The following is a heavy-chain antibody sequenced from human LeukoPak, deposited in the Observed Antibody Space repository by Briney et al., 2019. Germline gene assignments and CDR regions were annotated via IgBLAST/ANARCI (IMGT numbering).Heavy chain of an antibody. CDR2: IYYSGST. D-gene: IGHD3-22*01. J-gene: IGHJ3*02. V-gene: IGHV4-59*01. Sequence: SETLSLTCTVSGGSISSYYWSWIRQPPGKGLEWIGYIYYSGSTNYNPSLKSRVTISVDTSKNQFSLKLSSMTAADTAVYYCARVADNYYDSSGYYYWVFDIWGQGTMVTVSS. CDR3: ARVADNYYDSSGYYYWVFDI. CDR1: GGSISSYY.